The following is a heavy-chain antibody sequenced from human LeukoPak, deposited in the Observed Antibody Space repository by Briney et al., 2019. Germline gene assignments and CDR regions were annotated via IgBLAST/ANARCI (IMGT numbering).Heavy chain of an antibody. J-gene: IGHJ3*02. Sequence: GGSLRLSCAASGFTVGSNYMSWVRQAPGKGLEWVSVIYSGGSTYYADSVKGRFTISRDNSKNTLYLQMNSLRAEDTAVYYCASYDSSGRDAFDIWGQGTMVTVSS. CDR1: GFTVGSNY. CDR2: IYSGGST. V-gene: IGHV3-66*01. CDR3: ASYDSSGRDAFDI. D-gene: IGHD3-22*01.